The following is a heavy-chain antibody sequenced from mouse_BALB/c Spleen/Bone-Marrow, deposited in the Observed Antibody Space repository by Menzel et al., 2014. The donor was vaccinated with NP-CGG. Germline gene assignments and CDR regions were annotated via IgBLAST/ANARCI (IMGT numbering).Heavy chain of an antibody. CDR3: ANYYYGSSLFAY. CDR2: IDPANGNT. V-gene: IGHV14-3*02. J-gene: IGHJ3*01. D-gene: IGHD1-1*01. CDR1: GFNIKDTY. Sequence: EVQLVESGAELVKPGASVKLSYTASGFNIKDTYMHWVKQRPEQGLEWIGRIDPANGNTKYDPKFQGRATITADTSSNTAYLQLSSLTSEDTAVYYCANYYYGSSLFAYWGQGTLVTVSA.